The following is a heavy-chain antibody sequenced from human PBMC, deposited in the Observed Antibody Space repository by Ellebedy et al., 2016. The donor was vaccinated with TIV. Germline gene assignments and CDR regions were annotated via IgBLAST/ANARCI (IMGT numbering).Heavy chain of an antibody. D-gene: IGHD2-8*01. CDR2: IYYSGST. CDR3: AREMVYAPINYWYLIS. CDR1: GASITSSRYY. Sequence: MPSETLSLTCTVSGASITSSRYYWGWIRQPPGKGLEWIAIIYYSGSTYYNPSLKSRDTISLDTSKSQFSLKLTSVTAADTAMYYYAREMVYAPINYWYLISGAVAPWSLSPQ. J-gene: IGHJ2*01. V-gene: IGHV4-39*07.